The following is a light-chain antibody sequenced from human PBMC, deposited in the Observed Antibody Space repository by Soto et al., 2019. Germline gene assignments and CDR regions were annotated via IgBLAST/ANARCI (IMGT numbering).Light chain of an antibody. CDR2: EVS. Sequence: ALTQPASVSGSPGQSITISCTGTSSDVGGYNYVSWYQQHPGKAPKLMIFEVSNRPSGVSHRFSGSKSGNTASLTISGLLAEDEADYYCCSYTTSSTLVFGGGTKLTVL. J-gene: IGLJ2*01. V-gene: IGLV2-14*01. CDR3: CSYTTSSTLV. CDR1: SSDVGGYNY.